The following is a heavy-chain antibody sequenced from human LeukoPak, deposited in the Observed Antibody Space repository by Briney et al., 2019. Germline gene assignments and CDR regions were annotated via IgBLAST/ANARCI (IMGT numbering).Heavy chain of an antibody. CDR1: GFTFSSYG. Sequence: GGSLRLSCAASGFTFSSYGMHWVRQAPGKGLEWVAVLWYDGSNKYYADSVKGRFTISRDNSKNTLYLQMNSLRAEDTAVYYCARGLYYYDSSGYSPSDYWGQGTLVTVSS. J-gene: IGHJ4*02. CDR2: LWYDGSNK. D-gene: IGHD3-22*01. V-gene: IGHV3-33*01. CDR3: ARGLYYYDSSGYSPSDY.